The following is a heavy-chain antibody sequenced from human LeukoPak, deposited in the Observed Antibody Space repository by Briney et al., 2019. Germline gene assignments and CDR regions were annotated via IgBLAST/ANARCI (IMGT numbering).Heavy chain of an antibody. Sequence: ASVKVSCKASGYTFTGYYMHWVRRAPGQGLEWMGWINPNSGGTNYAQKFQGRVTMTRDTSISTAYMELSRLRSDDTAVYYCASQEMATISYYYYYYMDVWGKGTTVTVSS. CDR1: GYTFTGYY. V-gene: IGHV1-2*02. CDR3: ASQEMATISYYYYYYMDV. D-gene: IGHD5-24*01. J-gene: IGHJ6*03. CDR2: INPNSGGT.